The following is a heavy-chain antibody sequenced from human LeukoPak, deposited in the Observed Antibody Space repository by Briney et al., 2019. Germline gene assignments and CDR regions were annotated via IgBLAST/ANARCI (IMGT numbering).Heavy chain of an antibody. CDR2: IYYSGGT. CDR3: ARDGRAVAGTRVFDY. D-gene: IGHD6-19*01. CDR1: GGSISSSSYY. J-gene: IGHJ4*02. Sequence: PSETLSLTCTVSGGSISSSSYYWGWIRQPPGKGLEWIGSIYYSGGTYYNPSLKSRVTISVDTSKNQFSLKLSSVTAADTAVYYCARDGRAVAGTRVFDYWGQGTLVTVSS. V-gene: IGHV4-39*02.